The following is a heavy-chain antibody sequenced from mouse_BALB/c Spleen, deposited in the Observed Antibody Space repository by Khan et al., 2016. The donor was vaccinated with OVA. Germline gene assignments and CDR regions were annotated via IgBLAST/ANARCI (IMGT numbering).Heavy chain of an antibody. J-gene: IGHJ3*01. CDR3: AKNDASWFAY. Sequence: QVQLQQSGPELMKPGASVNISCKASGYTFTDYVINWVKQRTGQGLEWIGEIYPGSGTTYYNEKFKGKATLTADKSSNTAYMQLSSLTSEDSSVYFCAKNDASWFAYWGQGTLVTVSA. CDR1: GYTFTDYV. CDR2: IYPGSGTT. V-gene: IGHV1-77*01.